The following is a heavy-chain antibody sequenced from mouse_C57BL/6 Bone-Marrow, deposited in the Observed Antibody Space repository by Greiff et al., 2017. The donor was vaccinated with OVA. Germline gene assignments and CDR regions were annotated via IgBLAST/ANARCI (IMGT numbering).Heavy chain of an antibody. CDR2: IRNKANNHAT. CDR3: TRREDSSVLFDY. Sequence: EVQRVESGGGLVQPGGSMKLSCAASGFTFSDAWMDWVRQSPEKGLEWVAEIRNKANNHATYYAESVKGRFTISRDDSKSSVYLQMNSLRAEDTGIYYCTRREDSSVLFDYWGQGTTLTVSS. V-gene: IGHV6-6*01. D-gene: IGHD3-2*02. J-gene: IGHJ2*01. CDR1: GFTFSDAW.